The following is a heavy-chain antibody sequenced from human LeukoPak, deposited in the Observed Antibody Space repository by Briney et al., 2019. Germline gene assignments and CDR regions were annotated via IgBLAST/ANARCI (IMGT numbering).Heavy chain of an antibody. CDR1: GFPFNGYN. CDR2: IRDDETEI. Sequence: GGSLRLSCAAPGFPFNGYNIHWIRQAPGRGLEWVSFIRDDETEIHYADFAKGRFTISRDRSENSVFLQMNSLRPDDTAVYYCAKDGGRYRFDYWGQGTMVTVSS. CDR3: AKDGGRYRFDY. J-gene: IGHJ4*02. V-gene: IGHV3-30*02. D-gene: IGHD3-16*02.